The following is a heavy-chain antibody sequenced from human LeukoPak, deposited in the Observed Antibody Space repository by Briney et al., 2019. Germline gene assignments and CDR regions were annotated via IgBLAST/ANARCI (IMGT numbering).Heavy chain of an antibody. Sequence: SETLSLTCAVYGGSFSGYYWSWIRQPPGKGLEWIGEINHSGSSNYNPSLKSRVTISVDTSKNQFSLKLSSVTAADTAVYYCARDSGTTGEVKFDPWGQGTLVTVSS. J-gene: IGHJ5*02. CDR3: ARDSGTTGEVKFDP. D-gene: IGHD3-10*01. V-gene: IGHV4-34*01. CDR1: GGSFSGYY. CDR2: INHSGSS.